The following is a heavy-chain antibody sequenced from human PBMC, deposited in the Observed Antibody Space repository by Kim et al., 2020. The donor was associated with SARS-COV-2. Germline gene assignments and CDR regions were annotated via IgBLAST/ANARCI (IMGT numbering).Heavy chain of an antibody. CDR1: GFTFGDYA. CDR3: AKGASATRGSAFDI. V-gene: IGHV3-9*01. D-gene: IGHD2-15*01. Sequence: GGSLRLSCAASGFTFGDYAMHWVRQAPGKGLEWVSGISWNSGSIGYADSVKGRFTISRDNAKNSLYLQMNSLRAEDTALYYCAKGASATRGSAFDIWGQGTMVTVSS. CDR2: ISWNSGSI. J-gene: IGHJ3*02.